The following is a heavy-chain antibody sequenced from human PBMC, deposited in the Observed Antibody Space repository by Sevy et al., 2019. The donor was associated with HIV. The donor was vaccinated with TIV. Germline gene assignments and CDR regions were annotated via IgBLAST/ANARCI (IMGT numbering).Heavy chain of an antibody. Sequence: GGSLRLSCAVSGFNFNRYSMSWVRQAPGKGLEWVSTLSFSCGKINYADSVKGRFIISRDDSKSTLYLQMNSLRAEDTAVYFCAREGCTRPHDYWGQGTLVTVSS. CDR3: AREGCTRPHDY. CDR1: GFNFNRYS. D-gene: IGHD2-8*01. V-gene: IGHV3-23*01. J-gene: IGHJ4*02. CDR2: LSFSCGKI.